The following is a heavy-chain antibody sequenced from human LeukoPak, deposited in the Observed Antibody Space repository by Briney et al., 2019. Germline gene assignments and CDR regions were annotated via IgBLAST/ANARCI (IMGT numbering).Heavy chain of an antibody. CDR1: GYTFTSYD. D-gene: IGHD6-19*01. CDR3: ARRGWYLSGYYYGMDV. CDR2: MNPNSGNT. V-gene: IGHV1-8*01. J-gene: IGHJ6*02. Sequence: GASVKVSCKASGYTFTSYDINWVRQATGQGLEWMGWMNPNSGNTGYAQKFQGRVTMTRNTSISTACMELSSLRSEDTAVYYCARRGWYLSGYYYGMDVWGQGTTVTVSS.